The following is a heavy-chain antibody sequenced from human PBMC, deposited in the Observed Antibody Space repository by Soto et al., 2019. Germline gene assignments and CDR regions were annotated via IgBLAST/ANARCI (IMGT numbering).Heavy chain of an antibody. D-gene: IGHD5-12*01. Sequence: GGSLRLSCAPSGFTPSSYAMSCVRQAPEKGLKWVSAISGSDGSTYYADSVEGRFTISRDNVKNILFLQMNSLRVDDSGVYYCTRDRPEARYDYHPIFDHWGQGTPVTVS. CDR1: GFTPSSYA. CDR2: ISGSDGST. J-gene: IGHJ4*02. V-gene: IGHV3-23*01. CDR3: TRDRPEARYDYHPIFDH.